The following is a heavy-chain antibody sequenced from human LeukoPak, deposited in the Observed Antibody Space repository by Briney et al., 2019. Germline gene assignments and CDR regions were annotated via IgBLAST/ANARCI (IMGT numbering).Heavy chain of an antibody. D-gene: IGHD6-13*01. V-gene: IGHV3-48*03. J-gene: IGHJ4*02. CDR1: GFTFSGYE. Sequence: GGSLRLSCAASGFTFSGYEMNWVRQAPGKGLEWVSYISSSGSTIYYADSVKGRFTISRDNAKNSLYLQMNSLRAEDTAVYYCARGLIAAAAPFDYWGQGTLVTVSP. CDR2: ISSSGSTI. CDR3: ARGLIAAAAPFDY.